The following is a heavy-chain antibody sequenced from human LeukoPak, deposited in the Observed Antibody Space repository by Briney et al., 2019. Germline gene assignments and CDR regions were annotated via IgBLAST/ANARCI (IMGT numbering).Heavy chain of an antibody. CDR2: IKSKTDGGTT. V-gene: IGHV3-15*01. CDR3: TTGWTGTLDF. Sequence: GGSLRLSCAASGFTFRNAWMSWVRQAPGKGLEWVGRIKSKTDGGTTDYAAPVKGRFTISRDDSKNTLFLQMNSLKTEDTAVYHCTTGWTGTLDFWGQGTLVTVSS. D-gene: IGHD1-7*01. J-gene: IGHJ4*02. CDR1: GFTFRNAW.